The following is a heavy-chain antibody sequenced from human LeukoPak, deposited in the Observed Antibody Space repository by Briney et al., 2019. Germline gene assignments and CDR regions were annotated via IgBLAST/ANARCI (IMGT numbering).Heavy chain of an antibody. Sequence: GESLKISCEGSGGSFTKFWIGWVRQMPGKGLELMGTIYPADSDTRYSPSFQGQVTISADKSISTAYLQWSSLKTSDTAMYYCARLPHCGSDCYPNWFDSWGQGTLVTVSS. CDR2: IYPADSDT. V-gene: IGHV5-51*01. CDR3: ARLPHCGSDCYPNWFDS. D-gene: IGHD2-21*02. CDR1: GGSFTKFW. J-gene: IGHJ5*01.